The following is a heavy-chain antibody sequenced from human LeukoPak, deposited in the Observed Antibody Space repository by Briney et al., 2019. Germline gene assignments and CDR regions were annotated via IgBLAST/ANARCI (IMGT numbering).Heavy chain of an antibody. CDR2: INPNSGGT. D-gene: IGHD5-24*01. CDR3: ARVRRWLDAFDI. J-gene: IGHJ3*02. Sequence: ASVKVSCKASGYAFTGYYMHWVRQAPGQGLEWMGWINPNSGGTNYAQKFQGRVTMTRDKSISTAYMELSRLRSDDTAVYYCARVRRWLDAFDIWGQGTMVTVSS. V-gene: IGHV1-2*02. CDR1: GYAFTGYY.